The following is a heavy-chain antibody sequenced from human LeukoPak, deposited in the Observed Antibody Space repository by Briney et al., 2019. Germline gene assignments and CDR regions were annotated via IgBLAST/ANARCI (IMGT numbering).Heavy chain of an antibody. Sequence: GGSLRLSCIGSGFTFGDHAMNWFRQAPGKGLEWVGFIRTKGYGGTREYAASVKGRFTISRDDSKSVAYLQMDSLKTEDTAVYYCARDGGTTGNYFDYWGQGTLVTVSS. V-gene: IGHV3-49*03. CDR1: GFTFGDHA. CDR2: IRTKGYGGTR. J-gene: IGHJ4*02. D-gene: IGHD1-1*01. CDR3: ARDGGTTGNYFDY.